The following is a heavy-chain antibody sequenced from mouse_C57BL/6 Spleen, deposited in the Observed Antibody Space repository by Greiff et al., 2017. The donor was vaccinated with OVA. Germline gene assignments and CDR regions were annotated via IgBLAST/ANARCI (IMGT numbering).Heavy chain of an antibody. Sequence: QVHVKQPGAELVKPGASVKMSCKASGYTFTSYWITWVKQRPGQGLEWIGDIYPGSGSTNYNEKFKSKATLTVDTSSSTAYMQLSSLTSEDSAVYYCARKMGLATVVPYAMDYWGQGTSVTVSS. J-gene: IGHJ4*01. D-gene: IGHD1-1*01. CDR2: IYPGSGST. CDR1: GYTFTSYW. CDR3: ARKMGLATVVPYAMDY. V-gene: IGHV1-55*01.